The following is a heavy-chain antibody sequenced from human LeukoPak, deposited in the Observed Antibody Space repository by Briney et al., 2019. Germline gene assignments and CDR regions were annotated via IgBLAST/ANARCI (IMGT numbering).Heavy chain of an antibody. CDR1: GFTFSSYD. J-gene: IGHJ4*02. D-gene: IGHD3-3*01. Sequence: PGGSLRLSCAASGFTFSSYDMHWVRQATGKGLEWVSAIGTAGDTYYPGSVKGRFTISRENAKNSLYLQMNSLRAGDTAVYYCARGRGSGYSDYWGQGTLVTVSS. CDR3: ARGRGSGYSDY. V-gene: IGHV3-13*01. CDR2: IGTAGDT.